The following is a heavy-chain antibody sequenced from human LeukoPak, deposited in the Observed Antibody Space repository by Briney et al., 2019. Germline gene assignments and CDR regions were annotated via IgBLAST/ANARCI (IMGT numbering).Heavy chain of an antibody. Sequence: ASVKVSCKASGYTFTSYDINWVRQATGQGLEWMGWMNPNSGNTGYAQKFQGRVTMTRNTSISTAYMELSSLRSEDTAVYYCARVRGVIGDSWFDPWGQGTLVTVSS. CDR2: MNPNSGNT. J-gene: IGHJ5*02. V-gene: IGHV1-8*01. CDR3: ARVRGVIGDSWFDP. D-gene: IGHD3-10*01. CDR1: GYTFTSYD.